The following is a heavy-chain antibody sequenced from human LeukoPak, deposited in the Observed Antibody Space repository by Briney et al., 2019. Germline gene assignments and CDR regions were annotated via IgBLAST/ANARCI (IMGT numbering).Heavy chain of an antibody. CDR3: ARDLVRGRGDDY. Sequence: ASVKVSCKASGYKFNDYYMHWVRQAPGQGLEWMGWINPNSGGTNYAQKFQGRVTMTRDTSISTAYMELSRLRSDDTAVYYCARDLVRGRGDDYWGQGTLVTVSS. D-gene: IGHD3-10*01. CDR2: INPNSGGT. V-gene: IGHV1-2*02. CDR1: GYKFNDYY. J-gene: IGHJ4*02.